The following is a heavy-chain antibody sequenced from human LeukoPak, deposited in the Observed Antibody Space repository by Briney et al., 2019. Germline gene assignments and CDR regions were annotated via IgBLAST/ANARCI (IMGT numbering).Heavy chain of an antibody. CDR1: GGSISSGDYY. Sequence: SETLSLTCTVSGGSISSGDYYWSWIRQPPGKGLEWIGYIYYSGSTYYNPSLKSRVTISVDTSKNQFPLKLSSVTAADTAVYYCARGGVITAIFDYWGQGTLVTVSS. V-gene: IGHV4-30-4*01. J-gene: IGHJ4*02. D-gene: IGHD3-3*01. CDR2: IYYSGST. CDR3: ARGGVITAIFDY.